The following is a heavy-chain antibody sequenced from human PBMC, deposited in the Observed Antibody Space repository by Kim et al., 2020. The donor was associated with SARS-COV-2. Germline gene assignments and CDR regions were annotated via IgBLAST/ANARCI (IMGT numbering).Heavy chain of an antibody. D-gene: IGHD2-2*01. CDR1: GGSFSGYY. V-gene: IGHV4-34*01. Sequence: SETLSLTCAVYGGSFSGYYWSWIRQPPGKGLEWIGEINHSGSTNYNPSLKSRVTISVDTSKNQFSLKLSSVTAADTAVYYCARGFPSRHQFDYWGQGTLVTVSS. J-gene: IGHJ4*02. CDR2: INHSGST. CDR3: ARGFPSRHQFDY.